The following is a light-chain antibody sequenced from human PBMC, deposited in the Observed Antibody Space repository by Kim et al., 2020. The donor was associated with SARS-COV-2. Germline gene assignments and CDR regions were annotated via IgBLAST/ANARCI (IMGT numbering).Light chain of an antibody. V-gene: IGLV7-46*01. Sequence: GGTCRLPCGSSTGAVTSGHYPYWFQQRPGRAPRTLIYDTANKHSWTPARFSGSLLGGKAALTLSGAQPEDEAEYYCLLSYSGARGVFGGGTQLTVL. CDR2: DTA. CDR1: TGAVTSGHY. J-gene: IGLJ2*01. CDR3: LLSYSGARGV.